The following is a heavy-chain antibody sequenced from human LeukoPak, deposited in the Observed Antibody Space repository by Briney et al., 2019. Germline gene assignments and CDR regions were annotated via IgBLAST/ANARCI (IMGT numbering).Heavy chain of an antibody. CDR3: ARGGAPGGFDY. Sequence: GGSLRLSCAASGFTVSNSYMAWVRQAPGKGLEWVPIIYSSGTTYYADSVKGRFTISRDNSKNTLYLQMNSLRDDDTALYYCARGGAPGGFDYWGQGTLVTVSS. J-gene: IGHJ4*02. D-gene: IGHD3-16*01. CDR1: GFTVSNSY. CDR2: IYSSGTT. V-gene: IGHV3-53*01.